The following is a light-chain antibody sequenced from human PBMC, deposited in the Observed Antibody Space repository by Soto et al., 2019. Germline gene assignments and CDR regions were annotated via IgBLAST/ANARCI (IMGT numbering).Light chain of an antibody. Sequence: QSVLTQPASVSGSPGQSITISCTGSSSDVGSYNLVSWHQQYASKAPKLMIYEGSKRPSGVSNRFSGSKSGNTASLTISGLQAEDEADYYCGSYAGRSTLVFGGGTKLTVL. CDR3: GSYAGRSTLV. CDR1: SSDVGSYNL. J-gene: IGLJ3*02. V-gene: IGLV2-23*01. CDR2: EGS.